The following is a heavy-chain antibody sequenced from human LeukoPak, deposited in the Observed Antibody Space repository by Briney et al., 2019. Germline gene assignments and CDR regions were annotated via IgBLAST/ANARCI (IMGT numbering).Heavy chain of an antibody. Sequence: SETLSLTCTVSGGSVNSDGHFWSWIRQPPGKGLEWIGYSYHRGSYSYNPSLKSRVTISLDMSKRQFSLKLGSVTAADTAVYFCAKNRGWYAMDVWGQGTAVTVSS. CDR1: GGSVNSDGHF. D-gene: IGHD6-19*01. J-gene: IGHJ6*02. CDR2: SYHRGSY. CDR3: AKNRGWYAMDV. V-gene: IGHV4-61*08.